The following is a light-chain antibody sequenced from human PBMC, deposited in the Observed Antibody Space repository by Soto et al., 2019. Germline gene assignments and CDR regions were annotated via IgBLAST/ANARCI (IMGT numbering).Light chain of an antibody. CDR1: SSDVGGYNY. CDR3: KSYAGNNTYV. CDR2: EVS. V-gene: IGLV2-8*01. Sequence: QSALTQPPSASGSPGQSVTISCTGTSSDVGGYNYVSWYQQHPGKAPKLMISEVSKRPSGVPDRFSGSKSGNTASLTVSGLQAEDEADYYCKSYAGNNTYVFGTGTKLTVL. J-gene: IGLJ1*01.